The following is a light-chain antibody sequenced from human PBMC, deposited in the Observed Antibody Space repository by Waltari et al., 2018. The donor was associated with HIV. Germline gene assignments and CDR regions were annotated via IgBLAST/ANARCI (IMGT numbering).Light chain of an antibody. CDR3: QQYNSYWT. V-gene: IGKV1-5*03. J-gene: IGKJ1*01. CDR1: QSIRSW. CDR2: KAS. Sequence: DIQMTQSPSTLSASVGDRVPITSRASQSIRSWLAWYQQKPGKAPKLLIYKASSLESVVPSRFSGSESGTEFTLTSSSLQPDDFATYYCQQYNSYWTFGQGTKVEIK.